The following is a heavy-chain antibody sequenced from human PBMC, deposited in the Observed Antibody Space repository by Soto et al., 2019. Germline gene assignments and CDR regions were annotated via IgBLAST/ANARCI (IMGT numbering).Heavy chain of an antibody. CDR2: TKNKANRYTT. J-gene: IGHJ4*02. CDR3: ARWVSGSPDN. Sequence: GGSLRLSCAASGFTLSDHYKDWVRQAPGKGLEWVGRTKNKANRYTTEYAASVNGRFTISRDDSKNSLYLQMNSLKTEDTAVYYCARWVSGSPDNWGQGTLVTVSS. D-gene: IGHD1-26*01. CDR1: GFTLSDHY. V-gene: IGHV3-72*01.